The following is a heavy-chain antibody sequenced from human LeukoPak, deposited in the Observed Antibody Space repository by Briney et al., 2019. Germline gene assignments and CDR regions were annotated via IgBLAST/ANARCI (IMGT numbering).Heavy chain of an antibody. V-gene: IGHV4-4*07. CDR1: GGSISSYY. CDR3: VRDRYYYDSSGYHVFDY. J-gene: IGHJ4*02. D-gene: IGHD3-22*01. Sequence: SETLSLTCTVSGGSISSYYWSWIRQPPGKGLEWIGRIYTSGSTNYNPSLKSRVTMSVDTSKNQFSLKLSSVTAADTAVYYCVRDRYYYDSSGYHVFDYWGQGTLVTVSS. CDR2: IYTSGST.